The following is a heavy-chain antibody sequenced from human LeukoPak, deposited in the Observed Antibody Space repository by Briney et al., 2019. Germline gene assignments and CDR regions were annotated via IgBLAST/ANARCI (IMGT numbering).Heavy chain of an antibody. CDR2: ISSSSSYI. J-gene: IGHJ4*02. CDR3: SRVPTLRFSEWLLNY. Sequence: PGGSLRLSCAPSGFSFTSSIMSWVRQAPGGGLEWVSSISSSSSYIYYTDSVTGGVTTSTENAQNSLCLQMSRLRAQDTAVYYCSRVPTLRFSEWLLNYWGQGTLVTVSS. D-gene: IGHD3-3*01. CDR1: GFSFTSSI. V-gene: IGHV3-21*01.